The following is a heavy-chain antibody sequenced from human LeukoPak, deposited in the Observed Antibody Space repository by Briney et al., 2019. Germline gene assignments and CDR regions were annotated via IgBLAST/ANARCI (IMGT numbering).Heavy chain of an antibody. V-gene: IGHV3-9*01. D-gene: IGHD3-22*01. J-gene: IGHJ4*02. CDR3: AKVGVCYYDSSGYVLDY. CDR2: ISRTRGSI. Sequence: PGGSLRLSCATSGFTFGDYAMHWVRHAPGKGLEWVSTISRTRGSIGYADSVKGRFTISRDNSKNTLYLQMNSLRAEDTAVYYCAKVGVCYYDSSGYVLDYWGQGTLVTVSS. CDR1: GFTFGDYA.